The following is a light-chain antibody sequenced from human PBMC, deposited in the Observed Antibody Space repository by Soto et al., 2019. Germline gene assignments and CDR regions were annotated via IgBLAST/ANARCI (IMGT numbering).Light chain of an antibody. CDR3: QQRSNWPPVT. J-gene: IGKJ4*01. Sequence: EIVLTQSPATLSLSPGERATLSCRASQSVSRYLAWYQQKPGQAPRLLIYDASNRATGIPARFSGSGSGTDFTLTISSLEPEDFAIYYCQQRSNWPPVTFGGGPRWRSN. V-gene: IGKV3-11*01. CDR2: DAS. CDR1: QSVSRY.